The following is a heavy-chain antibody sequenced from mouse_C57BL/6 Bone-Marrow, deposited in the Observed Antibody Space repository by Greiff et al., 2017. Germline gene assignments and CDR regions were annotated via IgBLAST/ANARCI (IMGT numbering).Heavy chain of an antibody. D-gene: IGHD1-1*01. Sequence: QVQLKQSGAELARPGASVKLSCKASGYTFTSSGISWVKQRTGQGLEWIGEIYPRSGNTYYNEKVKGKATLTADKSSSTAYMELRSLTSEDSAVYFCARKGARFITTVALDYGGQGTTLTVSS. CDR1: GYTFTSSG. CDR2: IYPRSGNT. V-gene: IGHV1-81*01. CDR3: ARKGARFITTVALDY. J-gene: IGHJ2*01.